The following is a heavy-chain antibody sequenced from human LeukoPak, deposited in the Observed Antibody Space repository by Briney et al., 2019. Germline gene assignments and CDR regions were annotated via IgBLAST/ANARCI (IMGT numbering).Heavy chain of an antibody. V-gene: IGHV3-23*01. D-gene: IGHD6-13*01. Sequence: GGSLRLSCAASGFTFSNYAMSWVRQAPGKGLEWVSAVSGSGGTTYYVDSVKGRFTISRDNSKNTLYLQMNSLRADDTAVYYCAKEWRFSSSWYQYYFDYWGQGTLVTVSS. CDR3: AKEWRFSSSWYQYYFDY. CDR1: GFTFSNYA. CDR2: VSGSGGTT. J-gene: IGHJ4*02.